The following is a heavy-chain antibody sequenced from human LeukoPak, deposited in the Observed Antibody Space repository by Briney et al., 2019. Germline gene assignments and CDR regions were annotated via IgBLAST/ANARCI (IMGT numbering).Heavy chain of an antibody. Sequence: PGGSLRLSCAASGFTFSSYGMHWVRQAPGKGLEWVAFIRYDGSNKYYADSVKGRFTISRDNSKNTLYLQMNSLRAEDTAVYYCAKGECSGGSCYYFDYWGQGTLVTVSS. CDR1: GFTFSSYG. CDR2: IRYDGSNK. D-gene: IGHD2-15*01. CDR3: AKGECSGGSCYYFDY. V-gene: IGHV3-30*02. J-gene: IGHJ4*02.